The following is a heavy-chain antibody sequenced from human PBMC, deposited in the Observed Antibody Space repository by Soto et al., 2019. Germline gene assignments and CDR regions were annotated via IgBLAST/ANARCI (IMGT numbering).Heavy chain of an antibody. CDR1: GGSISSGGYY. J-gene: IGHJ6*02. V-gene: IGHV4-31*03. D-gene: IGHD2-15*01. Sequence: PSETLSLSCTVSGGSISSGGYYGSWIRQHPGKGLEWIGYIYYSGSTYYNPSLKSRVTISVDTSKNQFSLKLSSVTAADTAVYYCASGLGYCSGGSCYSGYYSGMDVWGQGPTLTVSS. CDR2: IYYSGST. CDR3: ASGLGYCSGGSCYSGYYSGMDV.